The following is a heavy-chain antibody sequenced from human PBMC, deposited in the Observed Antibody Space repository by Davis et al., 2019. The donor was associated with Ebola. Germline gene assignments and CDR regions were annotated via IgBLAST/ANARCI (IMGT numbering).Heavy chain of an antibody. CDR2: ISSDGSST. J-gene: IGHJ2*01. CDR3: ARVGAIAAAGHYWYFDL. V-gene: IGHV3-74*01. Sequence: PGGSLRLSCSASGFTLSAHWMHWVRQAPGKGLEWVSRISSDGSSTSYADSVRGRFAISRDNVKNSLYLQMNSLRAEDTAVYYCARVGAIAAAGHYWYFDLWGRGTLVTVSS. CDR1: GFTLSAHW. D-gene: IGHD6-13*01.